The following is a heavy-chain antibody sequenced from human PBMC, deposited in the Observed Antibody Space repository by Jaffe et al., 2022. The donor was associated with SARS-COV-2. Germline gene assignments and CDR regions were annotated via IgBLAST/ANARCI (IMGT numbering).Heavy chain of an antibody. CDR3: ARDLGGDCYSCGYYFQH. D-gene: IGHD2-21*02. J-gene: IGHJ1*01. Sequence: QVQLVQSGAEVKKPGASVKVSCKASGYTFTSYAMHWVRQAPGQRLEWMGWINAGNGNTKYSQKFQGRVTITRDTSASTAYMELSSLRSEDTAVYYCARDLGGDCYSCGYYFQHWGQGTLVTVSS. V-gene: IGHV1-3*01. CDR1: GYTFTSYA. CDR2: INAGNGNT.